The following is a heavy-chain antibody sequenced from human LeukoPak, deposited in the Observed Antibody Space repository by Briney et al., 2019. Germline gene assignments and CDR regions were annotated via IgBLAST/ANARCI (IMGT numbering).Heavy chain of an antibody. D-gene: IGHD4-23*01. CDR1: GYTFTSYD. CDR2: MNPNSGNT. J-gene: IGHJ4*02. CDR3: AAKTRWAPFFDY. V-gene: IGHV1-8*01. Sequence: ASVKVSCKASGYTFTSYDINWVRQATGQGLEWMGWMNPNSGNTGYAQKFQGRATMTRNTSISTAYMELSSLRSEDTAIYYCAAKTRWAPFFDYWGQGTLVTVSS.